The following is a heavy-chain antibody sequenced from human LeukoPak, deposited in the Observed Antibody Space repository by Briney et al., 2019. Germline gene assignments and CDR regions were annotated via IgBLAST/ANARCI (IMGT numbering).Heavy chain of an antibody. V-gene: IGHV3-74*01. Sequence: PGGSLRLSCAASGFTFNMYWMHWLRQAPGKGLVWVSRINPDGRTTNYADSVKGRFTISRDNAKNTLYLQMNSLRVDDTATYYCAKVDGTGNSVFDYWGQGTLVPVSS. CDR3: AKVDGTGNSVFDY. CDR2: INPDGRTT. D-gene: IGHD6-19*01. J-gene: IGHJ4*02. CDR1: GFTFNMYW.